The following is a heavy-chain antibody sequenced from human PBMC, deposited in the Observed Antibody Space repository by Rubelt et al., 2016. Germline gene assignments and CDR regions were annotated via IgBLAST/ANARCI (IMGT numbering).Heavy chain of an antibody. Sequence: QLQLQESGPGLVMPSETLSLTCTVSGGSISSSSYYWGWIRQPPGKGLEWIGEINHSGSTNYNPSLKSRFTISVGTAKIQLYLKLSSVTAADTAVYYWASGSSEWLMDAFDIWGQGTMVTVSS. D-gene: IGHD1-26*01. CDR1: GGSISSSSYY. V-gene: IGHV4-39*01. J-gene: IGHJ3*02. CDR2: INHSGST. CDR3: ASGSSEWLMDAFDI.